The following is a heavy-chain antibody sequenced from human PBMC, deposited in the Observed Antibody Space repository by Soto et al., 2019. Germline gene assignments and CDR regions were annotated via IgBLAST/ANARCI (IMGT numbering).Heavy chain of an antibody. J-gene: IGHJ4*02. CDR1: SGSIRFTNVC. CDR3: PRITGRHIDY. Sequence: SETLCLTCTVSSGSIRFTNVCWGWVRQPPGKGLEWIGNIDYSGTAYFSPSLATRVTFHVDTSKNQFSLTLYSVTAADTAVYYCPRITGRHIDYWGQGILVTVSS. D-gene: IGHD1-20*01. V-gene: IGHV4-39*01. CDR2: IDYSGTA.